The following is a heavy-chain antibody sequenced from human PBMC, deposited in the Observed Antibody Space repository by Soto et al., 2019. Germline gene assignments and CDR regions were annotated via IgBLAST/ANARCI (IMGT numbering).Heavy chain of an antibody. J-gene: IGHJ4*02. Sequence: QVQLVQSGAEVKKPGASVKVSCKTSGYTFAAYYIHWIRQAPGQGLEWMGWINPTSGGTVYAQNFQDRVTMTRDTSISTAYMELRRLNSDDTAVYYCARDPDYGDYWGYVVDSWGQGTPVTVSS. CDR3: ARDPDYGDYWGYVVDS. CDR2: INPTSGGT. D-gene: IGHD4-17*01. CDR1: GYTFAAYY. V-gene: IGHV1-2*02.